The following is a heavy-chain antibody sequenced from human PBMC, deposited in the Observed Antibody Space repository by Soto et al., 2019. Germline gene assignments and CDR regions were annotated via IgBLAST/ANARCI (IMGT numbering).Heavy chain of an antibody. D-gene: IGHD5-18*01. CDR1: GFTFDDYA. CDR3: AKDRGRGYSYGPYDY. V-gene: IGHV3-9*01. CDR2: ISWNSGSI. Sequence: EVQLVESGGGLVQPGRSLRLSCAASGFTFDDYAMHWVRQAPGKGLEWVSGISWNSGSIGYADSVKGRFTISRDNAKNSLYLQMNSLRAEDTALYYCAKDRGRGYSYGPYDYWGQGTLVTVSS. J-gene: IGHJ4*02.